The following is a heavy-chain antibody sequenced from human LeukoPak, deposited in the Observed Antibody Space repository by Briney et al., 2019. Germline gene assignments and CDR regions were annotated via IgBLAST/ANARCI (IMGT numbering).Heavy chain of an antibody. CDR1: GGSFSGYY. V-gene: IGHV4-34*01. J-gene: IGHJ3*02. Sequence: SETLSLTCAVYGGSFSGYYWSWIRQPPGKGLEWIGSIYYSGSTYYNPSLKSRVTISVDTSKNQFSLKLSSVTAADTAVYYCARDPLSAFDIWGQGTMVTVSS. CDR2: IYYSGST. CDR3: ARDPLSAFDI.